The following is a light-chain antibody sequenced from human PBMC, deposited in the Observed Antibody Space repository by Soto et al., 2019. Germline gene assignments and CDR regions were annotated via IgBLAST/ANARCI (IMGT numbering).Light chain of an antibody. CDR2: GAS. Sequence: EIVLTQTPGTLSLSPGDRVTLSCRASQSIANNYLAWYQQKPGQAPRLLIHGASSRATGIPDRFSGSGSGTDFTLTINRLEPEDLAVYYCQQYATSRTFGQGTNLEIK. CDR3: QQYATSRT. V-gene: IGKV3-20*01. J-gene: IGKJ2*01. CDR1: QSIANNY.